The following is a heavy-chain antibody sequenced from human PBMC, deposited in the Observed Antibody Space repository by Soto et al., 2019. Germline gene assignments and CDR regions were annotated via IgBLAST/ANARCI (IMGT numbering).Heavy chain of an antibody. V-gene: IGHV3-15*07. CDR2: IKSKTDGGTT. CDR1: GFTFSNAW. D-gene: IGHD3-22*01. Sequence: EVQLVESGGGLVKPGGSLRLSCAASGFTFSNAWMNWVRQAPGKGLEWVGRIKSKTDGGTTDYAAPVKGRFTISRDDSKNTLYLQMNSLKTEDTAVYYCTTENGYYYDSSGYDDAFDIWVQGTMVTVSS. J-gene: IGHJ3*02. CDR3: TTENGYYYDSSGYDDAFDI.